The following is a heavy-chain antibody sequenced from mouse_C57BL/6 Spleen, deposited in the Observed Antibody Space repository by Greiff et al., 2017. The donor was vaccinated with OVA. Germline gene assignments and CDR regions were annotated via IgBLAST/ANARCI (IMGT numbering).Heavy chain of an antibody. V-gene: IGHV3-6*01. CDR2: ISYDGSN. CDR1: GYSITSGYY. CDR3: AREDYDAGYAMDY. J-gene: IGHJ4*01. D-gene: IGHD2-4*01. Sequence: EVKLQESGPGLVKPSQSLSLTCSVTGYSITSGYYWNWIRQFPGNKLEWMGYISYDGSNNYNPSLKNRISITRDTSKNQFFLKLNSVTTEDTATYYCAREDYDAGYAMDYWGQGTSVTVSS.